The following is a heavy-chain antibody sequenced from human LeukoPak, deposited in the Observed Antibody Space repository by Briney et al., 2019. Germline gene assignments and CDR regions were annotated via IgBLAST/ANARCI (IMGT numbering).Heavy chain of an antibody. V-gene: IGHV3-53*01. CDR2: IYSGGST. J-gene: IGHJ4*02. CDR3: ARAWYFDY. CDR1: EFIVSSNY. Sequence: GGSLRLSCAASEFIVSSNYMSWVRQAPGKGLEWVSVIYSGGSTDYADSVKGRFTISRDNSKNTLYLQMNSLRAEDTAMYYCARAWYFDYWGQGTLVTVSS.